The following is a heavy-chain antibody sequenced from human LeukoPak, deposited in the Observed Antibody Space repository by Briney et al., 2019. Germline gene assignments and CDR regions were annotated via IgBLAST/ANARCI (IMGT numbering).Heavy chain of an antibody. V-gene: IGHV4-39*01. D-gene: IGHD4-17*01. CDR1: GGSISSSSYF. J-gene: IGHJ4*02. Sequence: SGTLSLTCTVSGGSISSSSYFWGWIRQPPGKGLEWIGSIFYSGSTYYNPSLNSRVTISIDTSKNQFSLRLSSVTAADTAVYYCARQMNTVTADYWGQGTQVTVSS. CDR2: IFYSGST. CDR3: ARQMNTVTADY.